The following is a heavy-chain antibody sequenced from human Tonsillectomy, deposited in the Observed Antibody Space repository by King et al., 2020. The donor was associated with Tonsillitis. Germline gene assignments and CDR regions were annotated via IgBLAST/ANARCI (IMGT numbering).Heavy chain of an antibody. V-gene: IGHV4-39*01. CDR2: MYYSGTI. J-gene: IGHJ4*02. D-gene: IGHD1-26*01. CDR3: ARYVSGSFDY. CDR1: GGSISSSDHY. Sequence: LQLQESGPGVVKPSETLSLTCTVSGGSISSSDHYWAWIRQPPGKGLEWIGYMYYSGTIFYNPSLKSRITISGDTSENRFSLNWSSVTAADTAVYFCARYVSGSFDYWGQGALVTVSS.